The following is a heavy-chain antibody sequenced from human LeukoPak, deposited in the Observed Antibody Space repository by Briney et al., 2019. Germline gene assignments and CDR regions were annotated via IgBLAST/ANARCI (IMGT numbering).Heavy chain of an antibody. CDR3: ARAPLLLFLEWLLPNWFDP. CDR1: GYTFTSYD. D-gene: IGHD3-3*01. Sequence: ASVKVSCKASGYTFTSYDINWVRQATGQGLEWMGWMNPNSGDTGYAQKFQGRVTMTRNTSISTAYMELSSLRSEDTAVYYCARAPLLLFLEWLLPNWFDPWGQGTLVTVSS. V-gene: IGHV1-8*01. CDR2: MNPNSGDT. J-gene: IGHJ5*02.